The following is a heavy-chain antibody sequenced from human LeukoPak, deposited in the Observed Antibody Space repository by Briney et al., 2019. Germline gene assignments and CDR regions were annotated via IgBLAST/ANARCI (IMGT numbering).Heavy chain of an antibody. CDR3: ARGQVVGAGARNAFDI. J-gene: IGHJ3*02. V-gene: IGHV3-13*01. CDR2: IGSAGDT. D-gene: IGHD4/OR15-4a*01. CDR1: GFTFSNYD. Sequence: PGGSLRLSCAASGFTFSNYDIHWVRQTTGKSLEWVSAIGSAGDTYYPDSVEGRFTISRDNGKNFLYLQMNSLRAEDTAVYYCARGQVVGAGARNAFDIWGQGTMVTVSS.